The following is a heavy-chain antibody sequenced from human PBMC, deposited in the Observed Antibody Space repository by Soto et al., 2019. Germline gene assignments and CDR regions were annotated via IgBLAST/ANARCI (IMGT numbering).Heavy chain of an antibody. CDR1: ADSFSSYG. CDR2: IIPIFGTT. J-gene: IGHJ4*02. D-gene: IGHD3-3*01. V-gene: IGHV1-69*01. Sequence: QVQLVQSGAEVKEPGSAVKVSCKAPADSFSSYGISWVRQAPGQGLEWMGGIIPIFGTTNYAEKFQGRVTINADESTNTAYMELSSLRSEDTALYYCASVFPDGLVEPGVVRGYLDTWGRGTRVPVSS. CDR3: ASVFPDGLVEPGVVRGYLDT.